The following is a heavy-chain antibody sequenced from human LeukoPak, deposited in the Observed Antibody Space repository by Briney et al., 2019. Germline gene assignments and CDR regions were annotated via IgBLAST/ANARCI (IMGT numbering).Heavy chain of an antibody. CDR2: MNPVSGNA. J-gene: IGHJ4*02. D-gene: IGHD6-13*01. CDR1: GYTFTNFD. CDR3: ARAPMGAAALY. V-gene: IGHV1-8*01. Sequence: ASVKVSCKAAGYTFTNFDINWVRQAPGQGLEWMGWMNPVSGNAGSAQKFQGRVTLTRDTSISTAYMELSSLRSDDTAFYYCARAPMGAAALYWGQGTLVTVSS.